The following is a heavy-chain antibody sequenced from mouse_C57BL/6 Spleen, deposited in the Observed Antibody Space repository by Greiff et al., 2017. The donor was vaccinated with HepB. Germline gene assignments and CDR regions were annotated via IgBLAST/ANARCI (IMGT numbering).Heavy chain of an antibody. J-gene: IGHJ1*03. CDR2: INYDGSST. CDR1: GFTFSDYY. V-gene: IGHV5-16*01. D-gene: IGHD2-3*01. Sequence: DVHLVESEGGLVQPGSSMKLSCTASGFTFSDYYMAWVRQVPEKGLEWVANINYDGSSTYYLDSLKSRFIISRDNAKNILYLQMSSLKSEDTATYYCAREGDGYYGYFDVWGTGTTVTVSS. CDR3: AREGDGYYGYFDV.